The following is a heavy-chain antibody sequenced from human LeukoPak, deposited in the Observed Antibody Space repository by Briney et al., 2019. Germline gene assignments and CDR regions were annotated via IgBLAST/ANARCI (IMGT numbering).Heavy chain of an antibody. J-gene: IGHJ4*02. V-gene: IGHV1-69*05. CDR3: ASPLGGLRLGELSH. D-gene: IGHD3-16*02. Sequence: SVKVSCKASGGTFSSYAISWVRQAPGQGLEWMGRIIPIFGTANYAQKFQGRVTITTDESASTAYMELRSLRSDDTAVYYCASPLGGLRLGELSHWGQGTLVTVSS. CDR2: IIPIFGTA. CDR1: GGTFSSYA.